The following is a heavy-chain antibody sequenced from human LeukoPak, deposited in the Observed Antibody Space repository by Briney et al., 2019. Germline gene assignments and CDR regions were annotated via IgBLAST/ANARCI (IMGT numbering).Heavy chain of an antibody. D-gene: IGHD2-15*01. CDR3: ARAARDCSGGSCYYYFDY. Sequence: ASVKVSCKASGHTFTSYDINWVRQATGQGLEWMGWMNPNSGNTGYAQKFQGRVTMTRNTSISTAYMELSSLRSEDTAVYYCARAARDCSGGSCYYYFDYWGQGTLVTVSS. CDR1: GHTFTSYD. CDR2: MNPNSGNT. J-gene: IGHJ4*02. V-gene: IGHV1-8*01.